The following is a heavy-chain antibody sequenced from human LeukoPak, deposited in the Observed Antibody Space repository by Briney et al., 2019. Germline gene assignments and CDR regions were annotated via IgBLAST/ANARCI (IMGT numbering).Heavy chain of an antibody. CDR1: GGSISSGGYS. J-gene: IGHJ4*02. CDR2: IYHSGST. CDR3: ARRSRGITIFGVAQYFDS. Sequence: PSETLSLTCAVSGGSISSGGYSWSWIRQPPGKGLEWIGYIYHSGSTYYNPSLKSRVTISVDRSKNQFSLKLSSVTAADTAVYYCARRSRGITIFGVAQYFDSWGQGTLVTVSS. V-gene: IGHV4-30-2*01. D-gene: IGHD3-3*01.